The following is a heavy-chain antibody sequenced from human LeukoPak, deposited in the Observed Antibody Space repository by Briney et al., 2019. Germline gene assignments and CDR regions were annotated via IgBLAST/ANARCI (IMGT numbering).Heavy chain of an antibody. V-gene: IGHV3-7*04. D-gene: IGHD2-21*01. CDR2: IKQDGSNQ. J-gene: IGHJ6*02. Sequence: PGGSLRLSCAASGFTFSSYWMNWVRQAPGKGLEWVANIKQDGSNQYYVDSVKGRFTISRDNAMNSLYLQMNSLRAEDTAVYFCARAEYCGRDCFYGMDVWGHGTTVTVSS. CDR1: GFTFSSYW. CDR3: ARAEYCGRDCFYGMDV.